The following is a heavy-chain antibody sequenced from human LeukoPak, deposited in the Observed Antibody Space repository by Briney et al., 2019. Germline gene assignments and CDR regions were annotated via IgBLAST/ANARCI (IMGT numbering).Heavy chain of an antibody. CDR1: GNTFIGYY. Sequence: ASVKVSXKASGNTFIGYYMYWVRQAPGQGLEWMGRINPNSGGTNYAQKFQGRVTMTRDTSISTAYMEVSRLRSDDTAVYFCARGAYCGGDCYSPFDNWGQGTLVTVSS. J-gene: IGHJ4*02. CDR3: ARGAYCGGDCYSPFDN. CDR2: INPNSGGT. D-gene: IGHD2-21*02. V-gene: IGHV1-2*06.